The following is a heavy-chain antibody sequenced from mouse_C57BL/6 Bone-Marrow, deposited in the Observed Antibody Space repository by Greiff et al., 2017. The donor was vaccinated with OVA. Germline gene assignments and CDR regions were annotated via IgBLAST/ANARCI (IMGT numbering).Heavy chain of an antibody. J-gene: IGHJ3*01. CDR1: GFNIKDYY. D-gene: IGHD1-1*01. V-gene: IGHV14-2*01. Sequence: DVQLQESGAELVKPGASVKLSCTASGFNIKDYYMHWVKQRTEQGLEWIRRIDPEDGETKYAPKFQGKATITADTSSNTAYLQLSSLTSEDTAVYYCATFITTVVAPAYWGQGTLVTVSA. CDR2: IDPEDGET. CDR3: ATFITTVVAPAY.